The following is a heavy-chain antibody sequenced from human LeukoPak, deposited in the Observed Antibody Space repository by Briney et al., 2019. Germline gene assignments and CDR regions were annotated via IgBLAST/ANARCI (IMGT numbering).Heavy chain of an antibody. Sequence: SETLSLTCTVSGGSISSYYWSWIRQPPGKGLEWIGYIYYSGSTNYNPSLKSRVTISVDTSKNQFSLKLSSVTAADTAVYYCARVAHTMIVDQAFDIWGQGTMVTVSS. J-gene: IGHJ3*02. V-gene: IGHV4-59*01. CDR2: IYYSGST. CDR3: ARVAHTMIVDQAFDI. D-gene: IGHD3-22*01. CDR1: GGSISSYY.